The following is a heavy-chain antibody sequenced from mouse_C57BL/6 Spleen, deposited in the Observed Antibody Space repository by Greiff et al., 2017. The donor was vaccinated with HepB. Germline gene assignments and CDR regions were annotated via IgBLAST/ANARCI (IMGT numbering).Heavy chain of an antibody. Sequence: QVQLQQSGPGLVAPSQCLSITCTVSGFSLTSYGVSWVRQPPGKGLEWLGVIRGDGSTNYHSAHISRLSNSKDNSKSNVFLRLNSLHTDDTATYYCSKTRDGPFAYWGQGTLVTVSA. D-gene: IGHD2-3*01. V-gene: IGHV2-3*01. CDR1: GFSLTSYG. CDR3: SKTRDGPFAY. CDR2: IRGDGST. J-gene: IGHJ3*01.